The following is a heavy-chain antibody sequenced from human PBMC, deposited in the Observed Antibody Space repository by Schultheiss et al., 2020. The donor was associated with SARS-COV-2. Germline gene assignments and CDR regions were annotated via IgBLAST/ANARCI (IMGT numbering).Heavy chain of an antibody. CDR2: INHSGST. Sequence: SETLSLTCTVSGGSISSGGYYWSWIRQPPGKGLEWIGEINHSGSTNYNPSLKSRVTISVDTSKNQFSLKLSSVTAADTAVYYCARLYSSGIDAFDIWGQGTMVTVSS. CDR3: ARLYSSGIDAFDI. D-gene: IGHD6-19*01. V-gene: IGHV4-39*07. CDR1: GGSISSGGYY. J-gene: IGHJ3*02.